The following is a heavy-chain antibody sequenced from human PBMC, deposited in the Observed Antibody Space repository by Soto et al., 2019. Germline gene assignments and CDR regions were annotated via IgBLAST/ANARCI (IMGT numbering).Heavy chain of an antibody. V-gene: IGHV3-23*01. J-gene: IGHJ5*02. CDR3: AIDRGVRGVNNWFDT. Sequence: DVKLLESGGGLVQPGGSLRLSCAGSGSTLSSFPMTWVRQAPGKGLEWVSTISASGTSAYSADSVKGRFIISRDNAIDVLYLQMINLRVEDTAVYYCAIDRGVRGVNNWFDTWGQGTLVTVSS. CDR2: ISASGTSA. CDR1: GSTLSSFP. D-gene: IGHD3-10*01.